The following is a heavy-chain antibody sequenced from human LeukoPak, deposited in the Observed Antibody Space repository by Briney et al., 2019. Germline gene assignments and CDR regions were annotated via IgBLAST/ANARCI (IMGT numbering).Heavy chain of an antibody. CDR2: IAYDGSRK. CDR1: GFTFSGYG. D-gene: IGHD3-3*01. CDR3: TRFESSRFGP. V-gene: IGHV3-30*03. Sequence: GGSLRLSCAGSGFTFSGYGMHWVRQAPGKGLEWVTGIAYDGSRKHYADSVKGRFTISRDNSRNTMDLQMNNLRVEDTAVYHCTRFESSRFGPWGQGTLVIGSS. J-gene: IGHJ5*02.